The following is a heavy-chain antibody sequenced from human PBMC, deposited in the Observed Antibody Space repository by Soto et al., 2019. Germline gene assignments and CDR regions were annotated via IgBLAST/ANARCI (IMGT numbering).Heavy chain of an antibody. Sequence: GGSLRLSCAASGFTFSTYAMSWVRQAPGKGLEWVSGISGSGDRTHYVDSVKGRFTISRDNSKNTLYLQMHSLRAEDTALYYCAKASTYEYVWGSFRYYFDYWGQGPLVTVSS. CDR1: GFTFSTYA. D-gene: IGHD3-16*02. V-gene: IGHV3-23*01. CDR2: ISGSGDRT. J-gene: IGHJ4*02. CDR3: AKASTYEYVWGSFRYYFDY.